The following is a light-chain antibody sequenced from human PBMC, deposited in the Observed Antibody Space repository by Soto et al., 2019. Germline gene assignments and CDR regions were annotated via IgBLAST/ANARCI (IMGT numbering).Light chain of an antibody. Sequence: IVMTHSPATLSVSPGEMATLSFGAIQSVRTNYLAWYQQKPCQAPRLLIYAASSRATGVPDRFTGRGSGTDFTLTITSLAPEDFAVYYCHHLDDSPPWTFGQGTKVDIK. V-gene: IGKV3-20*01. CDR2: AAS. CDR3: HHLDDSPPWT. J-gene: IGKJ1*01. CDR1: QSVRTNY.